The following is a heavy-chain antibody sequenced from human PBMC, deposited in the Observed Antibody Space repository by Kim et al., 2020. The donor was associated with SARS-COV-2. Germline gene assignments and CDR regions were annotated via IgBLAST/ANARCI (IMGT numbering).Heavy chain of an antibody. J-gene: IGHJ4*02. Sequence: YANSVMGRFTTSRDNAKNSLYLQMNSLRAEDTALYYCAKDIAAAGTGSGYWGQGTLVTVSS. V-gene: IGHV3-9*01. CDR3: AKDIAAAGTGSGY. D-gene: IGHD6-13*01.